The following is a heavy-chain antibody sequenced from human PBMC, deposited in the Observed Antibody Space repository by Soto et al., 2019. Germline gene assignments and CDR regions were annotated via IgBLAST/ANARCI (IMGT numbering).Heavy chain of an antibody. Sequence: QVQLVESGGGVVQPGRSLRLSCAASGFTFSSYGMHWVRQAPGKGLEWVAVIWYDGSNKYYADSVKGRFTISRDNSKNTLYLQMNSLRAEDTAVYYCARYGLRFSAAGDYWGQGTLVTVSS. CDR2: IWYDGSNK. D-gene: IGHD3-3*01. CDR3: ARYGLRFSAAGDY. CDR1: GFTFSSYG. V-gene: IGHV3-33*01. J-gene: IGHJ4*02.